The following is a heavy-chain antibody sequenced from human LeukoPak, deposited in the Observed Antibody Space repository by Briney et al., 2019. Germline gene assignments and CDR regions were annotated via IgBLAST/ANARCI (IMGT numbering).Heavy chain of an antibody. CDR3: ARLDTSGSHYFDY. CDR1: GGSISSSSYY. Sequence: PSETLSLTCTVSGGSISSSSYYWGWARQPPGKGLEWIGSFYYSGNTYYNPPLKSRVTMSVDTSKNQFSLKLNSVTAADTAVYYCARLDTSGSHYFDYWGQGTLVTVSS. CDR2: FYYSGNT. J-gene: IGHJ4*02. V-gene: IGHV4-39*01. D-gene: IGHD3-22*01.